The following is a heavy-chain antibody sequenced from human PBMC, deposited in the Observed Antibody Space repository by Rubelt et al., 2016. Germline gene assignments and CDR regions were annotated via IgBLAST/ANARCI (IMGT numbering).Heavy chain of an antibody. J-gene: IGHJ6*02. D-gene: IGHD3-9*01. CDR3: AKILTHYDILTGPSYGMDV. V-gene: IGHV3-30*18. CDR2: ISYDGSNK. Sequence: HWVRQAPGKGLEWVAVISYDGSNKYYADSVKGRFTISRDNSKNTLYLQMDSLRAEDTAVYFCAKILTHYDILTGPSYGMDVWGQGTTVTVSS.